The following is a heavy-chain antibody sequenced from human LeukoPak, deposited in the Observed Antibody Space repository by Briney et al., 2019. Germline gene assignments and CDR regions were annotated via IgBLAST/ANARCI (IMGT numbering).Heavy chain of an antibody. CDR1: GYSFTIYW. Sequence: GESLKISCKGSGYSFTIYWIGWVRQMPGKGLEWMGIIYPGDSDTRYSPSFQGQVTFSVDKSISTAYVQWSSLKASDTAMYYCARGRYSYGPFDYWGQGTLVTVSS. CDR2: IYPGDSDT. CDR3: ARGRYSYGPFDY. D-gene: IGHD5-18*01. V-gene: IGHV5-51*01. J-gene: IGHJ4*02.